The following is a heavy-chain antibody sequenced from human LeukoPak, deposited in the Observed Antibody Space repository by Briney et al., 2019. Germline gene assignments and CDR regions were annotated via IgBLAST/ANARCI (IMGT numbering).Heavy chain of an antibody. J-gene: IGHJ4*02. Sequence: GGSLRLSCAASGFTFSTYAMSWVRQAPGKGLEWVSGISGSGGATYYADSVKGRFTISRDDPHNTLYLQMNSLRTEDTAVYYCAKVDNWKYGHHDFWGQGTLVTVSS. D-gene: IGHD1-1*01. CDR2: ISGSGGAT. CDR3: AKVDNWKYGHHDF. CDR1: GFTFSTYA. V-gene: IGHV3-23*01.